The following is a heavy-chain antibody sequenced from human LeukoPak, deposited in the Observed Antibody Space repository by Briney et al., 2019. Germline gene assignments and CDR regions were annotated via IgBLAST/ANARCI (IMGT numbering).Heavy chain of an antibody. Sequence: SQTLSLTCAISGDSVSRNSAAXXXXRQSPSXGLGWXXXXXXXXXXXTXXVVTVKSRITINPDTSKNQFSLQLNCVTPGDTAVYYCARTPARHERGTRDFRNYYYYGMDIWGQGTTVTVSS. V-gene: IGHV6-1*01. CDR1: GDSVSRNSAA. CDR3: ARTPARHERGTRDFRNYYYYGMDI. J-gene: IGHJ6*02. D-gene: IGHD6-6*01. CDR2: XXXXXXXXT.